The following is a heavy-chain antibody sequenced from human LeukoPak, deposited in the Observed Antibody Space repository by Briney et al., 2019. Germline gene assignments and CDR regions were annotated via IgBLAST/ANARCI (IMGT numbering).Heavy chain of an antibody. V-gene: IGHV1-69*05. CDR3: ARGLQYQLLKALGYYYMDV. D-gene: IGHD2-2*01. CDR1: GGTFSSHA. J-gene: IGHJ6*03. Sequence: ASVKVSCKASGGTFSSHAIAWVRQAPGQGPEWKGGIIPISGTANYAQKFEGRVTITTDESTSTAYMGLSSLTSDDTAVYYCARGLQYQLLKALGYYYMDVWGEGTTVTVSS. CDR2: IIPISGTA.